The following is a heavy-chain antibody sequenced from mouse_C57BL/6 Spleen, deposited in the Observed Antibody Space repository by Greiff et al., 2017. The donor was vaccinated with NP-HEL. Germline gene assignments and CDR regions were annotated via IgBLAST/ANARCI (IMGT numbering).Heavy chain of an antibody. D-gene: IGHD2-4*01. CDR3: ARMEDYTWFAY. J-gene: IGHJ3*01. V-gene: IGHV3-1*01. CDR1: GYSITSGYD. CDR2: ISYSGST. Sequence: EVQLQQSGPGMVKPSQSLSLTCTVTGYSITSGYDWHWIRHFPGNKLEWMGYISYSGSTNYNPSLKSRISITHDTSKNHFFLKLNSVTTEDTATYYCARMEDYTWFAYWGQGTLVTVSA.